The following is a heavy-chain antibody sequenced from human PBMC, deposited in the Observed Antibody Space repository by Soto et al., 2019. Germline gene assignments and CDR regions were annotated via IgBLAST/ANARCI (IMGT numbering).Heavy chain of an antibody. CDR2: IYYSGST. CDR3: ARGMEYSYGHEWANWFDP. CDR1: GGSISSSSYY. J-gene: IGHJ5*02. V-gene: IGHV4-39*01. Sequence: SETLSLTCTVSGGSISSSSYYWGWIRQPPGKGLEWIGSIYYSGSTYYNPSLKSRVTISVDTSKNQFSLKLSSVTAADTAVYYCARGMEYSYGHEWANWFDPWGQGTLVTVSS. D-gene: IGHD5-18*01.